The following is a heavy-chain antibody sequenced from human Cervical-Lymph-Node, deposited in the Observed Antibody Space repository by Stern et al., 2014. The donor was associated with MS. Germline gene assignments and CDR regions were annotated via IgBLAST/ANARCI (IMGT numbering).Heavy chain of an antibody. CDR2: INPVHGGK. CDR3: ARTKTVTTYYGMDV. D-gene: IGHD4-17*01. J-gene: IGHJ6*02. V-gene: IGHV1-2*02. CDR1: GDTFTDYY. Sequence: VQLVQSGAEVKKPGASVKVSCKASGDTFTDYYLHWVRQAPGQELEWMGGINPVHGGKNSAQKFQGQVTMTRDTAISTAYMELSRLTSDDTAVYYCARTKTVTTYYGMDVWGQGTTVTVSS.